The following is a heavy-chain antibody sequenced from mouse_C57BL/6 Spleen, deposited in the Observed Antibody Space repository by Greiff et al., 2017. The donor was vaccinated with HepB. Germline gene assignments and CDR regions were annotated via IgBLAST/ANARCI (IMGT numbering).Heavy chain of an antibody. CDR1: GYTFTGYW. D-gene: IGHD2-4*01. Sequence: VQLQQSGAELMKPGASVKLSCKATGYTFTGYWIEWVKQRPGHGLEWIGEILPGSGSTNYNEKFQGKATITADTSSNTAYLQLSSLTSEDTAVYYCTTRYDYDGFAYWGQGTLVTVSA. V-gene: IGHV1-9*01. CDR2: ILPGSGST. CDR3: TTRYDYDGFAY. J-gene: IGHJ3*01.